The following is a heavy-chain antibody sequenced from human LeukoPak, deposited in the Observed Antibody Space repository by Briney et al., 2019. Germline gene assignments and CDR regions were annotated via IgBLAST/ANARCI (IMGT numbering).Heavy chain of an antibody. J-gene: IGHJ6*02. V-gene: IGHV1-46*01. D-gene: IGHD3-9*01. CDR3: ARDPTVTNVLRYFDPNYYYYYGMDV. CDR2: INPSGGSP. Sequence: ASVKVSCKASGYSFTSYYMHWVRQAPGHGLEWMGVINPSGGSPTYAQKFQGRVTMTTDTSTSTAYMELRSLRSDDTAVYYCARDPTVTNVLRYFDPNYYYYYGMDVWGQGTTVTVSS. CDR1: GYSFTSYY.